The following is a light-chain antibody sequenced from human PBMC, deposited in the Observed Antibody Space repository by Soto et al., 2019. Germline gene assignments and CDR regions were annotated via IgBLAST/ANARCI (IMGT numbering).Light chain of an antibody. CDR3: QTYNTLLT. CDR1: QSISSW. Sequence: DIQMTQSPSTLSASVGDRVTITCRASQSISSWLAWYQQKPGKAPKLLVYQAYSLESGVPSRFSGSGSETAFTLTISSLQPDDFATYSWQTYNTLLTFGQGTTGEIK. CDR2: QAY. V-gene: IGKV1-5*03. J-gene: IGKJ1*01.